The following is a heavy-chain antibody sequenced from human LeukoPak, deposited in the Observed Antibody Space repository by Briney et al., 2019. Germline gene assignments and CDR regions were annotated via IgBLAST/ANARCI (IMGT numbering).Heavy chain of an antibody. D-gene: IGHD4-17*01. Sequence: SGTLSLTCTVSGGSISSYYWSWIRQPPGKGLEWIGYIYYSGSTNYNPSLKSRVTISVDTSKNQFSLKLSSVTAADTAVYYCARRGTVTTIFDYWGQGTLVTVSS. V-gene: IGHV4-59*08. CDR1: GGSISSYY. J-gene: IGHJ4*02. CDR2: IYYSGST. CDR3: ARRGTVTTIFDY.